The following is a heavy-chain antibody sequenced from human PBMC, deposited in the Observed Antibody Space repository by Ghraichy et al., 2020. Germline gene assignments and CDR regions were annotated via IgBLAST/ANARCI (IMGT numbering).Heavy chain of an antibody. CDR3: ASETGADY. CDR2: ISSSSSYI. D-gene: IGHD7-27*01. J-gene: IGHJ4*02. Sequence: AGSLRLSCAASGFTFSSYSMNWVRQAPGKGLEWVSSISSSSSYIYYADSVKGRFTISRDNAKNSLYLQMNSLRVEDTAVYYCASETGADYWGQGTLVTVSS. CDR1: GFTFSSYS. V-gene: IGHV3-21*01.